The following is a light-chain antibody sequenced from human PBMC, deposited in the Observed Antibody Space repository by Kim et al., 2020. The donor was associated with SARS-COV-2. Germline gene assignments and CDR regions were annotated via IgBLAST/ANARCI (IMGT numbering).Light chain of an antibody. CDR1: QRVSTSY. V-gene: IGKV3-20*01. CDR2: GAS. J-gene: IGKJ1*01. Sequence: PGERATVSCRASQRVSTSYLAWYQQKPGQAPRVLIYGASSRATGIPDRFSGSGSGTDFTLTISRLEPEDFAVYYCQQYGGSPWTFGQGTKVDIK. CDR3: QQYGGSPWT.